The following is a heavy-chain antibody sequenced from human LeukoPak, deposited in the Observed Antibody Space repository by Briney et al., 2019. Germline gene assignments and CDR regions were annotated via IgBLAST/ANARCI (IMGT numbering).Heavy chain of an antibody. J-gene: IGHJ4*02. Sequence: GGSLRLSCAASGFTFSSYGVHWVRQAPGKGLEWVAVISYDGSNKYYADSVKGRFTISRDNSKNTLYLQMNSLRAEDTAVYYCARSGLQQLVPDCDYWGQGTLVTVSS. D-gene: IGHD6-13*01. CDR1: GFTFSSYG. CDR2: ISYDGSNK. V-gene: IGHV3-30*03. CDR3: ARSGLQQLVPDCDY.